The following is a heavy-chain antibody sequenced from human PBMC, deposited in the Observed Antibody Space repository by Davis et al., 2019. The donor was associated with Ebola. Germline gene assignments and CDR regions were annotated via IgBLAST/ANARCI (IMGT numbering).Heavy chain of an antibody. V-gene: IGHV3-30-3*01. CDR3: TRDAPYYDFWSGRYFDL. CDR1: GFTFSSYA. CDR2: ISYDGSNK. Sequence: PGGSLRLSCAASGFTFSSYAMHWVRQAPGKGLEWVAVISYDGSNKYYADSVKGRFTISRDNSKNTLYLQMNSLRAEDTAVYYCTRDAPYYDFWSGRYFDLWGRGTLVTVSS. J-gene: IGHJ2*01. D-gene: IGHD3-3*01.